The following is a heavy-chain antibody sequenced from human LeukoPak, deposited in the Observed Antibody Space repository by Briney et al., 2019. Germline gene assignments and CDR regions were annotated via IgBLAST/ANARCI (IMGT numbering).Heavy chain of an antibody. V-gene: IGHV4-38-2*02. Sequence: SETLSLTCTVSGYSISSGYYWGWIRQPPGKGLEWIGSIYHSGSTYYNPSLKSRVTISVDTSKNQFSLKLSSVTAADTAVYYCARFYSNYASMDVWGKGTTVTVSS. CDR1: GYSISSGYY. D-gene: IGHD4-11*01. CDR3: ARFYSNYASMDV. J-gene: IGHJ6*03. CDR2: IYHSGST.